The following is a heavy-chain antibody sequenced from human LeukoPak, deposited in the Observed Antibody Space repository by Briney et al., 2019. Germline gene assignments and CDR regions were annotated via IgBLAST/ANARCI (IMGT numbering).Heavy chain of an antibody. Sequence: GGSLRLSCAASGFTFSDYYMSWIRQAPGKGLEWVSYISSSGSTIYYADSVKGRFTISRDNAKNSLYLQMNSLRAEDTAVYCCARGYYGSGSYVLGPMRPPLFGWGQGTLVTVSS. CDR1: GFTFSDYY. J-gene: IGHJ4*02. CDR2: ISSSGSTI. D-gene: IGHD3-10*01. CDR3: ARGYYGSGSYVLGPMRPPLFG. V-gene: IGHV3-11*01.